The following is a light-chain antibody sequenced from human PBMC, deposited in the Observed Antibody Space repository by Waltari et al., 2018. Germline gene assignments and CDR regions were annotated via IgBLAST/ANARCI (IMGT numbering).Light chain of an antibody. CDR1: QSVSSN. CDR2: VAS. CDR3: QQYNNWPPEDT. V-gene: IGKV3-15*01. Sequence: EIVMTQSPATLSVSPGEGATLSCRASQSVSSNLAWYQHNPGQAPRLLIYVASTRATGIPARFSGSGSGTEFTLTISSLQSEDFAFYYCQQYNNWPPEDTFGQGTKLEIK. J-gene: IGKJ2*01.